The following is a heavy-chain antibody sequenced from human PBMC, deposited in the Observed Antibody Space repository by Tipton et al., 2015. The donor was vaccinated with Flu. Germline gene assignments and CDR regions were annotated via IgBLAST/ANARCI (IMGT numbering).Heavy chain of an antibody. V-gene: IGHV3-66*02. J-gene: IGHJ3*02. D-gene: IGHD5-12*01. CDR1: GFTVSSKY. Sequence: SLRLSCAASGFTVSSKYMGWVRQAPGKGLQWVSVIYRSGTTYVADSVKGRCTISRDNSKNTLYLQWNSLTTEDTAVYYCATLGNSGTDGFDIWGQGTMVTISS. CDR3: ATLGNSGTDGFDI. CDR2: IYRSGTT.